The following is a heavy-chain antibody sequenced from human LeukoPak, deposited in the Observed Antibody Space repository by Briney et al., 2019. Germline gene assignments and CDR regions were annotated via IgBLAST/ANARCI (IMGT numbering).Heavy chain of an antibody. D-gene: IGHD6-19*01. CDR3: AKSLRYSSGCHHFDY. J-gene: IGHJ4*02. Sequence: PGGSLRLSCAASGFIFNNFAMSWVRQAPGKGLEWVSGLSGSGTSPYYADSVKGRFTISRDNSKNTVYLQMNSLRVEDTAVYYCAKSLRYSSGCHHFDYWGQGTLVTVSS. CDR1: GFIFNNFA. V-gene: IGHV3-23*01. CDR2: LSGSGTSP.